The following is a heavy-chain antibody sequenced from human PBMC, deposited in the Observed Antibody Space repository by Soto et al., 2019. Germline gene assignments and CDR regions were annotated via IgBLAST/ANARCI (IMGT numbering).Heavy chain of an antibody. CDR3: VKGEFYYDSSAYYPFDS. Sequence: GGPLRLSCSASGFTFSSYAMHWVRQAQGKGLEYVSSISINGGSTHYADSVKGRFTISRDNSRNTQYLQMSSLRADDTAVYYCVKGEFYYDSSAYYPFDSWGQGTPVTVSS. CDR1: GFTFSSYA. V-gene: IGHV3-64D*06. J-gene: IGHJ4*02. D-gene: IGHD3-22*01. CDR2: ISINGGST.